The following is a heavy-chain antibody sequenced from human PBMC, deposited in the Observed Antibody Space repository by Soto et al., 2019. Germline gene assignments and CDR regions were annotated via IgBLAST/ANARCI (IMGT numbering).Heavy chain of an antibody. CDR3: AREYTAWPLAYGLDV. CDR2: ISSRSDI. J-gene: IGHJ6*02. D-gene: IGHD2-2*02. V-gene: IGHV3-21*01. Sequence: GGSLRLSCVGSGFTFSTYSINWVRQAPGKGLEWVSSISSRSDIYYADSVKGQFTISRDNTKNSVSLQMNSLRAEDTAVYYCAREYTAWPLAYGLDVWGQGTTVTVSS. CDR1: GFTFSTYS.